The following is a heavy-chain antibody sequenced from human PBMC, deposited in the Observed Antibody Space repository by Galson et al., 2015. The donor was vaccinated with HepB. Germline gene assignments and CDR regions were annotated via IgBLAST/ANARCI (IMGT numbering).Heavy chain of an antibody. V-gene: IGHV5-51*01. CDR3: ARHISYYASWDAFDI. CDR1: GYSFTSYW. Sequence: QSGAEVKKPGESLKISCKGSGYSFTSYWIGWVRQMPGKGLEWMGIIYPGDSDTRYSPSFQGQVTISADKSISTAYLQWSSLKASDTAMYYCARHISYYASWDAFDIWGQGTMVTVSS. CDR2: IYPGDSDT. J-gene: IGHJ3*02. D-gene: IGHD3-10*01.